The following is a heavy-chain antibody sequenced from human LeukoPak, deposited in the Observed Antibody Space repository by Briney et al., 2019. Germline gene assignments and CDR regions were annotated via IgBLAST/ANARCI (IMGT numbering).Heavy chain of an antibody. CDR3: AKPPYTYYYDSSGYLPAPNFDY. CDR2: ISGSGGST. D-gene: IGHD3-22*01. J-gene: IGHJ4*02. Sequence: GGSLRLSCVVSGFTVSNNYMKWVRQAPGKGLEWVSAISGSGGSTYYADSVKGRFTISRDNSKNTLYLQMNSLRAEDTAVYYCAKPPYTYYYDSSGYLPAPNFDYWGQGTLVTVSS. CDR1: GFTVSNNY. V-gene: IGHV3-23*01.